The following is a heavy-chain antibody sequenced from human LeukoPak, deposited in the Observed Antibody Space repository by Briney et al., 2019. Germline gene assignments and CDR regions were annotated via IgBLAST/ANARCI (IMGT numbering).Heavy chain of an antibody. Sequence: GGSLRLSSAASGFTFYAYAMHWVRQAPGKGLEWVSLISWDGGSTYYADSVKGRFTISRDNSKNSLYLQMNSLRAEDTALYYCAKDGYYYGSGSYRVGPFDYWGQGALVTVSS. CDR1: GFTFYAYA. CDR3: AKDGYYYGSGSYRVGPFDY. J-gene: IGHJ4*02. D-gene: IGHD3-10*01. CDR2: ISWDGGST. V-gene: IGHV3-43D*03.